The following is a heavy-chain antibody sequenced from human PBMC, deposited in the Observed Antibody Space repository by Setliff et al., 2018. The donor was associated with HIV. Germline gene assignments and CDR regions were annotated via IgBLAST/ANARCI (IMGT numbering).Heavy chain of an antibody. J-gene: IGHJ6*02. D-gene: IGHD5-12*01. CDR3: ARGSGYDKGAYHYYYGMDV. Sequence: SETLSLTCAVSGYSISSGCYWGWIRQPPGKGLEWIGNIHYSGSTYYNPSLKSRVTISVDTSKNQFSLKLSSVTAADTAVYYCARGSGYDKGAYHYYYGMDVWGQGTTVTVSS. CDR2: IHYSGST. CDR1: GYSISSGCY. V-gene: IGHV4-38-2*01.